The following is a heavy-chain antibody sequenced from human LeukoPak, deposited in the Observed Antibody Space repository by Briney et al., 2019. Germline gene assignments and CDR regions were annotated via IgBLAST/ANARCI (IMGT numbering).Heavy chain of an antibody. CDR3: ARAPSIVVVPAAHGAFDI. Sequence: KPSETLSLTCAVYGGSFSGYYWNWIRQPPGKGLEWIGEINHSGSTNYNPSLKSRVTISVDTSKNQFSLKLSSVTAADTAVYYCARAPSIVVVPAAHGAFDIWGQGTMVTVSS. V-gene: IGHV4-34*01. CDR2: INHSGST. D-gene: IGHD2-2*01. J-gene: IGHJ3*02. CDR1: GGSFSGYY.